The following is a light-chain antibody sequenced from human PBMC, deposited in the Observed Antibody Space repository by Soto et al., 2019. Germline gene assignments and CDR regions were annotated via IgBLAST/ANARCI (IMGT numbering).Light chain of an antibody. J-gene: IGKJ1*01. Sequence: DIQMTQSPSSLSASVGDRVTITCRASQSISSYLNWYQQKPGKVPKLLIYAASSLQSGVPSRFSGSGSGTDFTLTISSLQPEDFATYYCQQSYSTPRTFGQGPKVDI. CDR1: QSISSY. V-gene: IGKV1-39*01. CDR2: AAS. CDR3: QQSYSTPRT.